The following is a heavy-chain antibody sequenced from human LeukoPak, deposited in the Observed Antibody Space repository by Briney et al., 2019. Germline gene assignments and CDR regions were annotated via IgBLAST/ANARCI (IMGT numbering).Heavy chain of an antibody. CDR2: IYYTGST. V-gene: IGHV4-39*01. CDR1: GDSDSSSSSY. J-gene: IGHJ3*02. CDR3: ARWTRLSGGHDAFDI. D-gene: IGHD6-19*01. Sequence: SETLSPTCTVSGDSDSSSSSYWGWIRQPPGKGLEWIGTIYYTGSTYYNPSLKSRVTISVDTSKKQFSLRLSSVTATDTAVYYCARWTRLSGGHDAFDIWGQGTMVTVSS.